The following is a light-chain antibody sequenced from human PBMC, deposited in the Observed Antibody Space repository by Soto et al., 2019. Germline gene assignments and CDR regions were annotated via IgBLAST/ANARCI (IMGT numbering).Light chain of an antibody. CDR2: EVS. V-gene: IGLV2-14*01. Sequence: QSALTQPASVSGSPEQSITISCTGTSSDVGGYNYVSWYQQHPGKAPKLMIYEVSNRPSGVSNRFSGSKSGNTASLTISGLQAEDEGDYFCSSYGSTSTRYVFGTGTKVTVL. CDR1: SSDVGGYNY. CDR3: SSYGSTSTRYV. J-gene: IGLJ1*01.